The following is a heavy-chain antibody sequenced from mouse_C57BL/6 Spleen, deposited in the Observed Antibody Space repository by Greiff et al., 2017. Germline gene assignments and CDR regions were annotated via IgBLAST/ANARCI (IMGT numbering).Heavy chain of an antibody. CDR2: IYPGSGNT. CDR1: GYSFPSYY. J-gene: IGHJ4*01. V-gene: IGHV1-66*01. Sequence: QVQLQQSGPELVKPGASVKISCKASGYSFPSYYIHWVKQRPGQGLEWIGWIYPGSGNTKYNEKFKGKATLTADTSSSTAYMQLSSLTSEDSAVYYCARHGRGYYAMDYWGQGTSVTVSS. CDR3: ARHGRGYYAMDY.